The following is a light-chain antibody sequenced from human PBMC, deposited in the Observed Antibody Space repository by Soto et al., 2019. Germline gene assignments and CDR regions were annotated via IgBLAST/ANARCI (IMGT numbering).Light chain of an antibody. CDR3: RQYGSSYWT. V-gene: IGKV3-20*01. CDR1: QSVPRTY. Sequence: DIVLTQSPGGLSLSPGERATLSCRASQSVPRTYLAWYQQKPGQTPSLLIYGASTTATGIPDRFSVSGSGTHLTVTISRLEPEDFGVYCCRQYGSSYWTFGQGNKVEIK. CDR2: GAS. J-gene: IGKJ1*01.